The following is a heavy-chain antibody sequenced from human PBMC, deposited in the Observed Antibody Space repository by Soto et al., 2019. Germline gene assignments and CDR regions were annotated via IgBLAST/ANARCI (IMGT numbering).Heavy chain of an antibody. CDR3: ARDYVQKPVRPYGMDV. D-gene: IGHD6-13*01. V-gene: IGHV1-18*01. CDR2: ISAYNGNT. CDR1: GYTFTSYG. J-gene: IGHJ6*02. Sequence: ASVKVSCKASGYTFTSYGISWVRQAPGQGLEWMGWISAYNGNTNYAQKLQGRVTMTTDTSTSTAYMELRSLRSDDTAVYYCARDYVQKPVRPYGMDVWGQGTTVTVSS.